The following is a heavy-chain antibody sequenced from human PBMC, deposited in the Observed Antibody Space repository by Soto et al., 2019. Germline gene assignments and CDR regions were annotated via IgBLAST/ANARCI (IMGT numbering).Heavy chain of an antibody. Sequence: LSLTCTVSGGSISSGGYYWSWIRQHPGKGLEWIGYIYYSGSTYYNPSLKSRVTISVDTSKNQFSLKLSSVTAADTAVYYCAMGGDYYDSSGYPQGFDYWGQGTLVTVSS. CDR1: GGSISSGGYY. J-gene: IGHJ4*02. CDR3: AMGGDYYDSSGYPQGFDY. CDR2: IYYSGST. D-gene: IGHD3-22*01. V-gene: IGHV4-31*03.